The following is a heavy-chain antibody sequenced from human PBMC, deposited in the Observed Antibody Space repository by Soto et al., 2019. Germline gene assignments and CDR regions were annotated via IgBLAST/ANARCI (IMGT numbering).Heavy chain of an antibody. V-gene: IGHV4-59*08. CDR2: MHNSGST. CDR3: ARGHYDFWSGYFATIDY. Sequence: PSETLSLTCAVYGGSFSGYYWSWIRQPPGKGLEWIGYMHNSGSTKYNPSLKSRVTISADTSKNQFSLKLSSVTAADSAVYYCARGHYDFWSGYFATIDYWGQGTLVTVSS. J-gene: IGHJ4*02. CDR1: GGSFSGYY. D-gene: IGHD3-3*01.